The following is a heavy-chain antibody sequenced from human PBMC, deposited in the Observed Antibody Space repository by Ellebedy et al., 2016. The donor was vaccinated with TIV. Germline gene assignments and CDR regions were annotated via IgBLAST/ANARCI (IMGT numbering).Heavy chain of an antibody. D-gene: IGHD6-19*01. V-gene: IGHV3-7*03. J-gene: IGHJ3*02. CDR3: ARVVAVAAAFDI. CDR1: GFTFRSYW. CDR2: IKEDGSEK. Sequence: PGGSLRLSCAVSGFTFRSYWMTWVRQAPGKGLECLANIKEDGSEKYYVDSVKGRFAISRDNAKNSLYLQMNSLRAEDTAVYYCARVVAVAAAFDIWGQGTMVTVSS.